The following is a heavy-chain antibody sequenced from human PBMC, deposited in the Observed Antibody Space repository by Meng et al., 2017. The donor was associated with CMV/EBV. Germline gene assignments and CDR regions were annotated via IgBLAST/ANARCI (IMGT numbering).Heavy chain of an antibody. CDR1: GYTFTSYS. V-gene: IGHV1-18*01. CDR3: ARLRLYCTDGVCYSYYYYYGMDV. J-gene: IGHJ6*02. D-gene: IGHD2-8*01. CDR2: ISAYNGNT. Sequence: ASVKVSCKASGYTFTSYSIIWVRQAPGQGLEWMGWISAYNGNTNNAQKLQGRITMTTDTSTSTAYMELGSLRSDDTAVYYCARLRLYCTDGVCYSYYYYYGMDVWGQGTTVTVSS.